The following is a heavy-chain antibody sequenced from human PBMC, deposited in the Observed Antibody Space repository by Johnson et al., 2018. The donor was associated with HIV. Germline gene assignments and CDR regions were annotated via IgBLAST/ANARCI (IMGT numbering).Heavy chain of an antibody. Sequence: QVQLVESGGGVVQPGRSLRLSCAASGFTFSYYAIFWVRQAPGKGLEWVAVISHDGSNKYSADSVKGRFTISRDNSKNTLYLQMNSLRPEDTAVYFCARGGLYIKFLAFDAFDIWGQGTMVTVSS. CDR3: ARGGLYIKFLAFDAFDI. D-gene: IGHD4/OR15-4a*01. CDR2: ISHDGSNK. J-gene: IGHJ3*02. CDR1: GFTFSYYA. V-gene: IGHV3-30-3*01.